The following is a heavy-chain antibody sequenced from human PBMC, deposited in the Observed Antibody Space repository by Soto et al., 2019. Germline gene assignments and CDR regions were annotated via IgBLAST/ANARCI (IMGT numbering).Heavy chain of an antibody. J-gene: IGHJ6*04. V-gene: IGHV3-66*01. D-gene: IGHD3-16*01. CDR1: GFTVSSNY. Sequence: GGSLRLSCAASGFTVSSNYMSWVRQAPGKGLEWVSVIYSGGSTYYADSVKGRFTISRDNSKNTLYLQMNSLRAEDTAVYYCARVSYYDYIWGSPRGMDVWGKGTTVTVSS. CDR2: IYSGGST. CDR3: ARVSYYDYIWGSPRGMDV.